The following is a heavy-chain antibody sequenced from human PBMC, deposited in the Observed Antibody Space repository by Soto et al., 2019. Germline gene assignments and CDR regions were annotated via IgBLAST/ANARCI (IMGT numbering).Heavy chain of an antibody. V-gene: IGHV3-23*01. Sequence: EVQLLESGGGLVQPGGSLRLSCAASGFTFSSYAMRWVRQAPGKGLEWVSAISGSGGSTYYADSVKGRFTISRDNSKNTMYLQMNSLRDEDTAVYYCARRGSGRYYDYGGQGTLVTVSS. D-gene: IGHD6-19*01. CDR3: ARRGSGRYYDY. CDR2: ISGSGGST. CDR1: GFTFSSYA. J-gene: IGHJ4*02.